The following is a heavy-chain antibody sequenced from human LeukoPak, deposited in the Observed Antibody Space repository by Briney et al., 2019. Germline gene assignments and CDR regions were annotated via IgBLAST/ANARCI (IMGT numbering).Heavy chain of an antibody. V-gene: IGHV3-23*01. CDR2: ISGSGGST. D-gene: IGHD3-22*01. J-gene: IGHJ4*02. CDR1: GFTFSSYA. Sequence: PGGSLRLSCAASGFTFSSYAMSWVRQAPGKGLEWVSAISGSGGSTYYADSVKGRFTISRDNSKNTLYLQMNSLRAEDTAVYYCAKTPNYYDSSGYYRMYYFDYWGQGTLVTVSP. CDR3: AKTPNYYDSSGYYRMYYFDY.